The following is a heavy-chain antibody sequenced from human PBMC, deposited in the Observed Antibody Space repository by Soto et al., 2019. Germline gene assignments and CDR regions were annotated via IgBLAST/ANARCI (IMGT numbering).Heavy chain of an antibody. Sequence: EVQLEESGGGLVQPGGSLRLSCAASGFTFNTYWMSWVRQAPGKGPEWVATIKQDGGETFYMDSVKGRFTISRDNAKNSLFLQMNSLRVEDMAVYYCAREVRATFDPWGQGTLVTVSS. CDR3: AREVRATFDP. CDR2: IKQDGGET. V-gene: IGHV3-7*01. CDR1: GFTFNTYW. J-gene: IGHJ5*02. D-gene: IGHD1-26*01.